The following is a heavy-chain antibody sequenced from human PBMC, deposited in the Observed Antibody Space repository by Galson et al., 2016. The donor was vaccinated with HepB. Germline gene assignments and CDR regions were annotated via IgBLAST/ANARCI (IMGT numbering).Heavy chain of an antibody. CDR2: FQRKTDGDTT. J-gene: IGHJ6*03. CDR3: TTASTIHYTNYYYMDV. Sequence: SLRLSCAGARLSFNNAWMSWVRQAPGKGLECVGRFQRKTDGDTTDYATPLRGRFTTSRDDPTDTLYLQMHSLKTEDTAVYFCTTASTIHYTNYYYMDVWGKGTTVTVSS. CDR1: RLSFNNAW. D-gene: IGHD2-2*01. V-gene: IGHV3-15*01.